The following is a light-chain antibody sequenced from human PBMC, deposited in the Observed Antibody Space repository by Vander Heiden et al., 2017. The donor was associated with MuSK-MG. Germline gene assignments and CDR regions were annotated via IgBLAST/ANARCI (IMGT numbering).Light chain of an antibody. CDR2: GAS. CDR1: QSVSSN. CDR3: QQYNNWPYT. Sequence: MMTQSPATLSVSPGERATLSCRAGQSVSSNLARYQQKPGQAPSLLVYGASTRATGVPARFSASWSGTDFTLTISSLQSEDFAVYYCQQYNNWPYTFGQGTKLEIK. J-gene: IGKJ2*01. V-gene: IGKV3-15*01.